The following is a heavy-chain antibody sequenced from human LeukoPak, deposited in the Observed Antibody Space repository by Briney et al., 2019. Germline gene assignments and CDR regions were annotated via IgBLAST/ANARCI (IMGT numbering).Heavy chain of an antibody. J-gene: IGHJ5*02. D-gene: IGHD3-3*01. CDR2: INHSGST. CDR1: GGSFSGYY. Sequence: PSETLSLTCAVYGGSFSGYYWSWIRQPPGKGLEWIGEINHSGSTNYSPSLKSRVTISVDTSKNQFSLKLSSVTAADTAVYYCARSTIFGVVIMNHNWFDPWGQGTLVTVSS. CDR3: ARSTIFGVVIMNHNWFDP. V-gene: IGHV4-34*01.